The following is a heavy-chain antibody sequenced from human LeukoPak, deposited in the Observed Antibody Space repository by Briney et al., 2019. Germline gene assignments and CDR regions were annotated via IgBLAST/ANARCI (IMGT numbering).Heavy chain of an antibody. CDR2: ISGDGGRT. CDR3: AKDILSGFYETFDY. CDR1: GFTFDDYA. Sequence: GGSLRRSCVVSGFTFDDYAMHWVRQGPGKGLEWVSLISGDGGRTYYADSVKGRFTTSRDNSKNSLYLEMNSLRTEGTALYYCAKDILSGFYETFDYWGQGTLVTVSS. J-gene: IGHJ4*02. D-gene: IGHD6-19*01. V-gene: IGHV3-43*02.